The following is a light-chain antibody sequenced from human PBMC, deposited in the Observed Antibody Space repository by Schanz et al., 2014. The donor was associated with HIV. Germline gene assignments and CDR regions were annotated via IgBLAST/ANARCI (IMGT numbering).Light chain of an antibody. Sequence: EIVLTQSPGTLSLSLGERATLSCRASQSVSSNFLAWYQQKPNQAPRLLIYGASSRASGIPDRFSGSGSGTDFTLTISSLEPEDFAVYYCQQYGSSPPTWTFGQGTKVEIK. V-gene: IGKV3-20*01. CDR3: QQYGSSPPTWT. CDR2: GAS. CDR1: QSVSSNF. J-gene: IGKJ1*01.